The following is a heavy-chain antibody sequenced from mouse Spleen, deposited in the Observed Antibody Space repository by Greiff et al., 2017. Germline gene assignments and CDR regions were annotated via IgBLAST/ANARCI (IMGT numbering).Heavy chain of an antibody. J-gene: IGHJ1*01. V-gene: IGHV1-53*01. CDR1: GYTFTSYW. CDR3: AREWEFITAPHWYFDV. D-gene: IGHD1-1*01. Sequence: VQLQQPGTELVKPGASVKLSCKASGYTFTSYWMHWVKQRPGQGLEWIGNINPSNGGTNYNEKFKSKATLTVDKSSSTAYMQLSSLTSEDSAVYYCAREWEFITAPHWYFDVWGAGTTVTVSS. CDR2: INPSNGGT.